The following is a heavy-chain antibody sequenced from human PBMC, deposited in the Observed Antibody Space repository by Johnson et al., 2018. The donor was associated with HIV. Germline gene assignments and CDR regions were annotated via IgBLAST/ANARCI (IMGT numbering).Heavy chain of an antibody. CDR3: AKDRYIKGASTGFDI. V-gene: IGHV3-30-3*01. D-gene: IGHD1-26*01. J-gene: IGHJ3*02. CDR1: GFTFSSFA. Sequence: QVQLVESGGGLVKPGGSLRLSCAASGFTFSSFAIHWVRQAPGKGLEWVAVISYDGSDKYYADSVKGRFTISRDNSKNTLYLEMNSLRAEDTAVYYCAKDRYIKGASTGFDIWGQGTMVTVSS. CDR2: ISYDGSDK.